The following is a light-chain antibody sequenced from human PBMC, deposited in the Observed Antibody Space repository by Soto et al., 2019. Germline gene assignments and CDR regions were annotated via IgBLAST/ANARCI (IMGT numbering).Light chain of an antibody. CDR2: GAS. CDR3: QQYGSWYT. J-gene: IGKJ2*01. Sequence: EIVLTQSPGTLSLSPGERATLSCRASQSVSSSYLDWYQQKPGQAPRLLIYGASSRTTGIPDRFSGSGSGTDFTLNISRLEPEDFAVYYCQQYGSWYTFGQGTKLEIK. CDR1: QSVSSSY. V-gene: IGKV3-20*01.